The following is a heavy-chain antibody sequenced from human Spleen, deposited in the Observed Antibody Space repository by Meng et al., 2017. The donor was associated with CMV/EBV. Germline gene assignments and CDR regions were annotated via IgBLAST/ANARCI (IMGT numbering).Heavy chain of an antibody. CDR2: IGTAGDT. CDR1: GFTFSSYD. CDR3: AMFRGVTTPLDY. J-gene: IGHJ4*02. D-gene: IGHD3-10*01. V-gene: IGHV3-13*01. Sequence: GESLKISCAASGFTFSSYDMHWVRQTTGKGLEWVSAIGTAGDTYYPDSVKGRFTISRENAKNSLYLQMNSLRAGDTAVYYCAMFRGVTTPLDYWGQGTLVTVSS.